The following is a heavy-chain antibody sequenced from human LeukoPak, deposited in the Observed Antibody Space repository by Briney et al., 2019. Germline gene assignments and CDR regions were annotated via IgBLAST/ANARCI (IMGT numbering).Heavy chain of an antibody. J-gene: IGHJ3*02. V-gene: IGHV3-66*01. D-gene: IGHD3-22*01. CDR1: GFTVSSNY. CDR3: ARDPSAPSSDSSGYLGI. CDR2: IYSGGST. Sequence: GGSLRLSCAASGFTVSSNYMSWVRQAPGKGLEWVSVIYSGGSTYYADSVKGRFTISRDNSKNTLYLQMNSLRAEDTAVYYCARDPSAPSSDSSGYLGIWGQGTMVTVSS.